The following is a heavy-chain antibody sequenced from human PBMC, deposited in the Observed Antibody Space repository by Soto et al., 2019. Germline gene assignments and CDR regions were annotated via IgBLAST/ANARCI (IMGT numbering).Heavy chain of an antibody. CDR1: GYTFTSYG. J-gene: IGHJ3*02. D-gene: IGHD2-2*02. CDR3: ARGRVVPTAITCAFDI. Sequence: ASVKVSCKASGYTFTSYGISWVRQAPGQGLEWMGWISAYNGNTNYAQKLQGRVTMTTDTSTSAAYMELRSLRSDDTAVYYCARGRVVPTAITCAFDIWGQGTMVTVSS. V-gene: IGHV1-18*01. CDR2: ISAYNGNT.